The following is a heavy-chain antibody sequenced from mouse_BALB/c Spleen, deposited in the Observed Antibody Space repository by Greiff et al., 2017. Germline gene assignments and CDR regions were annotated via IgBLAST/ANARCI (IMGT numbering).Heavy chain of an antibody. CDR3: ARWLTWFAY. CDR1: GYTFTSYW. CDR2: INPSTGYT. D-gene: IGHD1-2*01. Sequence: QVQLQQSGAELAKPGASVKMSCKASGYTFTSYWMHWVKQRPGQGLEWIGYINPSTGYTEYNQKFKDKATLTADKSSSTAYMQLSSLTSEDSAVYYCARWLTWFAYWGQGTLVTVSA. V-gene: IGHV1-7*01. J-gene: IGHJ3*01.